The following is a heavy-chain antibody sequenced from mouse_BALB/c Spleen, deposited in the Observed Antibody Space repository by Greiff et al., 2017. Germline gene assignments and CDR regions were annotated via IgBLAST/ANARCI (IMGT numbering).Heavy chain of an antibody. J-gene: IGHJ3*01. D-gene: IGHD4-1*01. V-gene: IGHV2-2*02. CDR3: ARLGQGFAY. CDR1: GFSLTSYG. Sequence: VKLMESGPGLVQPSQSLSITCTVSGFSLTSYGVHWVRQAPGKGLEWLGVIWSGGSTDYNAAFISRLSISKDNSKSQVFFKMNSLQANDTAIYYCARLGQGFAYWGQGTLVTVSA. CDR2: IWSGGST.